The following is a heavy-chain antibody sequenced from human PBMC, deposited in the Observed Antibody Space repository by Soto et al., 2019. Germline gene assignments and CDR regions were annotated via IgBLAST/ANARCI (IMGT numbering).Heavy chain of an antibody. CDR2: IYYSGFT. Sequence: QVQLQESGPGLVKPSQTLSLTCTVSGGSISSGDYYWSWIRQPPGKGLEWIGYIYYSGFTYYNPSLNSRLTMSLDTSKNQFSLKLSSVIAADTAGYYCARSDNYVPFDHWGQGTLVTVSS. CDR1: GGSISSGDYY. D-gene: IGHD4-4*01. CDR3: ARSDNYVPFDH. V-gene: IGHV4-30-4*01. J-gene: IGHJ4*02.